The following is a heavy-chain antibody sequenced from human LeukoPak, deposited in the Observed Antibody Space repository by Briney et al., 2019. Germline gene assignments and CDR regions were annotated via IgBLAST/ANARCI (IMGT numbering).Heavy chain of an antibody. J-gene: IGHJ6*02. V-gene: IGHV3-23*01. CDR3: AKKYQWRFYGMDV. D-gene: IGHD6-19*01. Sequence: PGGSLRLSCAASGFTFSEAYMSWVRQTPGKGLEWVSAISGSGGSTYYADSVKGRFTISRDNSKNTLYLQMSSLRAEDTAVYYCAKKYQWRFYGMDVWGQGTTVTVSS. CDR1: GFTFSEAY. CDR2: ISGSGGST.